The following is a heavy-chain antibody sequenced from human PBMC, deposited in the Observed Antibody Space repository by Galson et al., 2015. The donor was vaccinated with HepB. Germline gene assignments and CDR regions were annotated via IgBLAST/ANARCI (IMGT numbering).Heavy chain of an antibody. CDR3: ATATSGSYYAGDY. CDR1: GYTLTELS. J-gene: IGHJ4*02. CDR2: FDPEDGET. V-gene: IGHV1-24*01. D-gene: IGHD1-26*01. Sequence: SVKVSCKVSGYTLTELSMHWVRQAPGKGLEWMGGFDPEDGETIYAQKFQGRVTMTEDTSTDTAYMELSSLRSEDTAVYYCATATSGSYYAGDYWGQGTLVTVSS.